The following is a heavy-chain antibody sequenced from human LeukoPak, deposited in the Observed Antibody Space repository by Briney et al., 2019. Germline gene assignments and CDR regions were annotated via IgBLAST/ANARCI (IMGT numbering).Heavy chain of an antibody. D-gene: IGHD3-10*01. CDR1: GFTFSSYS. CDR2: ISSSSSYI. J-gene: IGHJ4*02. V-gene: IGHV3-21*01. Sequence: GGSLRLSCAASGFTFSSYSMNWVRQAPGKGLEWVSSISSSSSYIYYADSVKGRFTISRDNAKNSLYLQMNSLRAEDTAVYYCARDPIWFGESAGFDYWGQGTLVTVSS. CDR3: ARDPIWFGESAGFDY.